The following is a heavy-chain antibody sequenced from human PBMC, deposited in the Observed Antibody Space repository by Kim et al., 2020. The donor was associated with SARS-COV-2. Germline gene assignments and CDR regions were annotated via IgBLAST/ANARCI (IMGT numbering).Heavy chain of an antibody. J-gene: IGHJ4*02. CDR1: GGSISSYY. D-gene: IGHD1-26*01. V-gene: IGHV4-59*13. Sequence: SETLSLTCTVSGGSISSYYWSWIRQPPGKGLEWIGFIYYSGSTNYNPSLKSRVTISVDTSKNQFSLKLNSVTAADTAVYYCARGRSGSSFRGFDYWGQGTLVTVSS. CDR2: IYYSGST. CDR3: ARGRSGSSFRGFDY.